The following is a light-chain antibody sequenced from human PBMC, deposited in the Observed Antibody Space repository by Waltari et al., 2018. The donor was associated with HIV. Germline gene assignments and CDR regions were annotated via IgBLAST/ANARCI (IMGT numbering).Light chain of an antibody. V-gene: IGLV2-11*01. CDR1: SSNIGAYTY. CDR3: CSYAGTSFSYT. J-gene: IGLJ1*01. CDR2: DVT. Sequence: QSALTQPRSVSGSPGQSVNISCTGTSSNIGAYTYVSWYQQHPGKAPRLMIYDVTERPSGVPDRFSGSRSGNTASLSISGLQAADEADYYCCSYAGTSFSYTFGGGTWVTV.